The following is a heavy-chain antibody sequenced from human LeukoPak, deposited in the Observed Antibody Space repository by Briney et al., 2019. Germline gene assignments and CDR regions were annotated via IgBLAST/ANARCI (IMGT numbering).Heavy chain of an antibody. CDR1: GGTFSSYA. D-gene: IGHD3-22*01. V-gene: IGHV1-69*13. CDR2: IIPIFGTA. J-gene: IGHJ4*02. Sequence: SVKVSCKASGGTFSSYAISWARQAPGQGLEWMGGIIPIFGTANYAQKFQGRVTITADESTSTAYMELSSLRSEDTAVYYCARGGVISSGYPDYFDYWGQGTLVTVSS. CDR3: ARGGVISSGYPDYFDY.